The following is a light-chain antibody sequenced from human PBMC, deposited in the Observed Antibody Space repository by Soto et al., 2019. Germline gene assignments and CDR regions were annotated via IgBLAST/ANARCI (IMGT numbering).Light chain of an antibody. CDR3: QHYGRSPIT. V-gene: IGKV3-20*01. CDR2: GAS. J-gene: IGKJ5*01. Sequence: EIVLTQSPATLSLSPGERATLSCRASQSVSSNLAWYQQKPGQAPRLLISGASSRATGIPDRFSGSGSATDFTLTISRLEPEDFALYYCQHYGRSPITFGQGTRLEIK. CDR1: QSVSSN.